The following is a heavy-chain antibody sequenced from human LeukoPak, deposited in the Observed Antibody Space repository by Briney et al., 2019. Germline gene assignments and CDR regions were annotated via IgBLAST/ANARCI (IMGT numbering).Heavy chain of an antibody. J-gene: IGHJ3*02. D-gene: IGHD1-1*01. CDR2: IKSKTDGGTT. CDR3: TTASGGAFDI. Sequence: SGGSLRLSCAASGFTFSSYWMSWVRQAPGKGLEWVGRIKSKTDGGTTDYAAPVKGRFTISRDDSKNTLYLQMNSLKTEDTAVYYCTTASGGAFDIWGQGTMVTVSS. CDR1: GFTFSSYW. V-gene: IGHV3-15*01.